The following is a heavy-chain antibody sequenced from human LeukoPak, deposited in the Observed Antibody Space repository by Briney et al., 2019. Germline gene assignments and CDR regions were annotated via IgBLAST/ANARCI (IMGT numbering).Heavy chain of an antibody. CDR2: IYTNGNT. V-gene: IGHV3-23*05. CDR1: GFIFRNYG. J-gene: IGHJ6*02. D-gene: IGHD3-3*01. Sequence: PGGSLRLSCAASGFIFRNYGMNWVRQAPGKGLEWVSGIYTNGNTRYADSVRGRFTISRDNSKNTLYLQMNSLRAEDTAVYYCARFRFLEWLGNSYYYYGMDVWGQGTTVTVSS. CDR3: ARFRFLEWLGNSYYYYGMDV.